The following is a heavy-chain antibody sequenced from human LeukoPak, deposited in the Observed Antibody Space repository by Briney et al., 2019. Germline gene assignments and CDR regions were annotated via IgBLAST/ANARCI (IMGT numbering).Heavy chain of an antibody. Sequence: GESLKISCKGSGYSFTNYWIAWVRQMPGKGLEWMAIIYIGDSNTRYSPSFQGQVTLSADKTTSTAHLQWSSLRASDTAMYYRARSASLGYDDFDMWGQGTTVTVSS. CDR1: GYSFTNYW. CDR3: ARSASLGYDDFDM. V-gene: IGHV5-51*01. J-gene: IGHJ3*02. CDR2: IYIGDSNT. D-gene: IGHD2-21*01.